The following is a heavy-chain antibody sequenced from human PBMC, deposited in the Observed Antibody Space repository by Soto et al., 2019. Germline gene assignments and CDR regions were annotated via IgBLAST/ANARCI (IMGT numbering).Heavy chain of an antibody. CDR1: GFTFSTYS. V-gene: IGHV3-21*01. CDR2: FSATGTYT. Sequence: EVQLVESGGGLVEPGGSLTLSCTTCGFTFSTYSMKWLRQAPGKGLEWVSSFSATGTYTFYADSLKGRFTISRDNARNSLFLQMNSLRVEDTALYYCTTEYNSRQDLNHWGQGALVTVSS. CDR3: TTEYNSRQDLNH. D-gene: IGHD6-6*01. J-gene: IGHJ5*02.